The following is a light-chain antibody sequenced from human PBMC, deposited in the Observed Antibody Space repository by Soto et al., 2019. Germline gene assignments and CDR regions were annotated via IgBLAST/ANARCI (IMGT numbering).Light chain of an antibody. CDR1: QSVSSSY. V-gene: IGKV3-20*01. CDR2: GAS. Sequence: EIVLTQSPGTLSLSPGERATLSFRASQSVSSSYLAWYQQKPGQAPRLLIYGASSRATGIPDRFSGSGSGTDFTLSSSRLEAEDFALYYCQQYGSSPAFGQGTKLDIK. J-gene: IGKJ2*01. CDR3: QQYGSSPA.